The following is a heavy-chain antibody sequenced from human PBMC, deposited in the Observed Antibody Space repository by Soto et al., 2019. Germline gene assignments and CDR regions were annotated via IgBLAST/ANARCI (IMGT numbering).Heavy chain of an antibody. CDR3: ARRWGSAADY. J-gene: IGHJ4*02. CDR2: INYSGST. Sequence: PSETLSLTCTVSGGSISSYYWSWIRQPPGKGLEWIGYINYSGSTNCNPSLKSRVTISVDTSKNQFSLKLSSVTAADTAVYYCARRWGSAADYWGQGTLVTVSS. D-gene: IGHD2-15*01. CDR1: GGSISSYY. V-gene: IGHV4-59*08.